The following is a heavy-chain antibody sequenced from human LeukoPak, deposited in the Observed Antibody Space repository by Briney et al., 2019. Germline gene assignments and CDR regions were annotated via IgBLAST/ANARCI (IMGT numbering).Heavy chain of an antibody. D-gene: IGHD3-3*01. V-gene: IGHV3-21*01. CDR3: AREKYYDFWSGYCYGMDV. CDR1: GFTFSSYS. CDR2: ISSSSSYI. J-gene: IGHJ6*02. Sequence: PGGSLRLSCAASGFTFSSYSMTWVRQAPGKGLEWVSSISSSSSYIYYADSEKGRFTISRDNAKNSLYLQMNSLRAEDTAVYYCAREKYYDFWSGYCYGMDVWGQGTTVTVSS.